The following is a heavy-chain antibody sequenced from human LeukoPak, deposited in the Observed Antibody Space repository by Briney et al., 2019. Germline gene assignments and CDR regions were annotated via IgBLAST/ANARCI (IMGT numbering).Heavy chain of an antibody. V-gene: IGHV3-30*04. CDR1: GFTFSSYA. Sequence: PGRSLRLSCAASGFTFSSYAMHWVRQAPGKGLGWVAVISYDGSNKYYADSVKGRFTISRDNSKNTLYLQMNSLRAEDTAVYYCARGYYDSSGYYSSFDYWGQGTLVTVSS. D-gene: IGHD3-22*01. CDR2: ISYDGSNK. J-gene: IGHJ4*02. CDR3: ARGYYDSSGYYSSFDY.